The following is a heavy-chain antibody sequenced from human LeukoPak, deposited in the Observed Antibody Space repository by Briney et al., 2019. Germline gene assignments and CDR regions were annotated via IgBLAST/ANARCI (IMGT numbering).Heavy chain of an antibody. CDR3: ARYIVVVPAAAFDY. CDR2: IYHSGST. V-gene: IGHV4-38-2*01. J-gene: IGHJ4*02. CDR1: GYSISSGYY. Sequence: SETLSLTCAVSGYSISSGYYWGWIRQPPGKGLEWIGSIYHSGSTYYNPSLKSQVTISVDTPKNQFSLKLSSVTAADTAVYYCARYIVVVPAAAFDYWGQGTLVTVSS. D-gene: IGHD2-2*01.